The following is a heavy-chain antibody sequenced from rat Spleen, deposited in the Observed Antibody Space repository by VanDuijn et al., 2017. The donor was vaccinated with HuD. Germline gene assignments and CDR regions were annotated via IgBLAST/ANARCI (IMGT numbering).Heavy chain of an antibody. CDR2: ISYDGSGT. CDR3: ARPKLGEDFFDY. CDR1: GFTFSNHG. J-gene: IGHJ2*01. Sequence: EVQLVESGGGLVQPGRSMKLSCVASGFTFSNHGMHWIRQAPAKGLEWVASISYDGSGTYYQNSVKGRFTFSRDNAKSTLYLQMDSLRSEDTATYYCARPKLGEDFFDYWGQGVMVTVSS. D-gene: IGHD5-1*01. V-gene: IGHV5-29*01.